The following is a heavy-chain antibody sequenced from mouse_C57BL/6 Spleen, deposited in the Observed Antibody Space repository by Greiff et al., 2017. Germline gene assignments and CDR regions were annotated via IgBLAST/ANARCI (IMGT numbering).Heavy chain of an antibody. CDR1: GYSITSGYY. J-gene: IGHJ3*01. V-gene: IGHV3-6*01. CDR2: ISYDGSN. CDR3: ARGGEMVRFAY. Sequence: VQLQQSGPGLVKPSQSLSLTCSVTGYSITSGYYWNWIRQFPGNKLEWMGYISYDGSNNYNPSLKNRISITRDTSKNQFFLKLNSVTTEDTATYYCARGGEMVRFAYWGQGTLVTVSA. D-gene: IGHD1-1*02.